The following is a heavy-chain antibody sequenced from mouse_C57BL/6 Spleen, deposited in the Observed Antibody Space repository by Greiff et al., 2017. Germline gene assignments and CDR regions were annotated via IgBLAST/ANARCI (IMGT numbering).Heavy chain of an antibody. Sequence: VKLVESGAELVRPGASVKLSCKASGYTFTDYYINWVKQRPGQGLEWIARIYPGSGNTYYNEKFKGKATLTAEKSSSTAYMQLSSLTSEDSAVYFGARIGSYAMDYWGQGTSVTVSA. CDR2: IYPGSGNT. CDR3: ARIGSYAMDY. D-gene: IGHD2-14*01. J-gene: IGHJ4*01. CDR1: GYTFTDYY. V-gene: IGHV1-76*01.